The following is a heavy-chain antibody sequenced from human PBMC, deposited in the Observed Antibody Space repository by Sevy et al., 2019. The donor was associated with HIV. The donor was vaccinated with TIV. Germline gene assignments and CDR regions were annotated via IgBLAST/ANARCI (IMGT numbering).Heavy chain of an antibody. V-gene: IGHV4-61*01. CDR1: GGSVSSGSYY. Sequence: SETLSLTCTVSGGSVSSGSYYWSWIRQPPGKGLEWIGYISYSGSTNYNPSLKSRVTISVDTSKNQFSLKLSSVTAADTAVYYCARGTYYYYYGLDVWGQGTTVTVSS. CDR2: ISYSGST. CDR3: ARGTYYYYYGLDV. D-gene: IGHD1-1*01. J-gene: IGHJ6*02.